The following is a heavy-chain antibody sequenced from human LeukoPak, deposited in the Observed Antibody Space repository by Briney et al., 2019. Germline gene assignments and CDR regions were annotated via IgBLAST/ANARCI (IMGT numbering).Heavy chain of an antibody. CDR2: INPSGGRT. Sequence: ASVKVSCKASGYTFTSYYMHWVRQAPGQGLEWMGIINPSGGRTSYTQNFQGRVTMTRDTSTSTVYMELSSLRSEDTAVYYCARDTGYYDSSGYSYFDYWGQGTLVTVSS. V-gene: IGHV1-46*01. D-gene: IGHD3-22*01. J-gene: IGHJ4*02. CDR3: ARDTGYYDSSGYSYFDY. CDR1: GYTFTSYY.